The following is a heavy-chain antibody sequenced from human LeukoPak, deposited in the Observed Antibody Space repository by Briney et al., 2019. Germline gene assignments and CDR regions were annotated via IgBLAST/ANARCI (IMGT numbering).Heavy chain of an antibody. J-gene: IGHJ5*02. D-gene: IGHD2-15*01. CDR2: IYYSGAT. CDR3: ARDVGGGNWFNR. V-gene: IGHV4-30-4*01. CDR1: GGSISRGDYY. Sequence: SETLSLTCTVAGGSISRGDYYWSWIRQTPGKGLEWIGYIYYSGATYYNPSLKRRLTISVDTSKNQFYLKLTSVTAADTAVYYCARDVGGGNWFNRWGQGTLVTVSS.